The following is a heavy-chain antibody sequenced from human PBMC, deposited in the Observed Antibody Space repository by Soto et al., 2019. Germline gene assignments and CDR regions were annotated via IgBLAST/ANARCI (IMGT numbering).Heavy chain of an antibody. CDR1: GGYLSSGGYS. CDR2: IYHNGST. D-gene: IGHD3-10*01. Sequence: TLSLTCAVAGGYLSSGGYSWSWIRQPPGKGLEWIGYIYHNGSTYYNPSLKSRVTISVDTSKNQFSLKLSSVTAADTAVYYCAREYYYGSGPWYWGQGTLVTVSS. V-gene: IGHV4-30-2*01. CDR3: AREYYYGSGPWY. J-gene: IGHJ4*02.